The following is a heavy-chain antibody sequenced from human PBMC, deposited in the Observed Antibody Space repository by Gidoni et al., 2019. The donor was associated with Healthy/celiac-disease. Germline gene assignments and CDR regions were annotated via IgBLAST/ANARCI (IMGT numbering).Heavy chain of an antibody. D-gene: IGHD3-22*01. V-gene: IGHV3-33*01. J-gene: IGHJ6*02. CDR2: RWYYGSNK. CDR1: GFTFSCDG. CDR3: AREYYYDSSVKPSSYYYGMDV. Sequence: QVQLGASGGGVVKPGGSLRLSGAAAGFTFSCDGLHWVRQAPGKGLEWVAVRWYYGSNKYYADSVQGRFTISRDNSKNTLYLQMNSLRAEDTAVYYCAREYYYDSSVKPSSYYYGMDVWGQGTTVTVSS.